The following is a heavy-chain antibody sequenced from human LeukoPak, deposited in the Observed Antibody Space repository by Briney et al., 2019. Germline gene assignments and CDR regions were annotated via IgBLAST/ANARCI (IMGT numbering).Heavy chain of an antibody. Sequence: GRSLRLSCAASGFTFDDYAMHWVRQAPGKGLEWVSGISWNSGSIGYADSVKGRFTISRDNAKNSLYLQMNSLRAEDTAVYYCARGPPGHDYWGQGTLVTVSS. J-gene: IGHJ4*02. CDR1: GFTFDDYA. V-gene: IGHV3-9*01. CDR3: ARGPPGHDY. CDR2: ISWNSGSI.